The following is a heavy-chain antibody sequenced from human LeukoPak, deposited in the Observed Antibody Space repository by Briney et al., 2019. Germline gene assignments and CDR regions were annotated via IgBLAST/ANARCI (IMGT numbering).Heavy chain of an antibody. J-gene: IGHJ4*02. CDR2: IYSGGST. D-gene: IGHD3-22*01. V-gene: IGHV3-53*01. CDR3: ASRYYYDSSGYDTIDY. Sequence: GGSLRLSCAASGFTVSSNYMSWVRQAPGKGLEWVSVIYSGGSTYYADSVKGRFTISRDNSKNTLYLQMNSLRAEDTAVYYCASRYYYDSSGYDTIDYWGQGTLVTVSS. CDR1: GFTVSSNY.